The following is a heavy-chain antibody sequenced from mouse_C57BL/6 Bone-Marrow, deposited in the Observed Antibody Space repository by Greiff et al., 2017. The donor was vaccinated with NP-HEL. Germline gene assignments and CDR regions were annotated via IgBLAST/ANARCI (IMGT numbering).Heavy chain of an antibody. CDR1: GYAFTNYL. CDR3: ARGNRVVYFDY. J-gene: IGHJ2*01. Sequence: QVQLQQSGAELVRPGTSVKVSCKASGYAFTNYLIEWVKQRPGQGLEWIGVINPGSGGTNYNEKFKGKATLTADKSSSTAYMQLSSLTSEDSAVYFCARGNRVVYFDYWGQGTTLTVSS. V-gene: IGHV1-54*01. CDR2: INPGSGGT.